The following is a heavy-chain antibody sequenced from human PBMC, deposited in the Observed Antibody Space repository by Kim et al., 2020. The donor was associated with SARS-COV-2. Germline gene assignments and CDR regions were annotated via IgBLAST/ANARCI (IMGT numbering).Heavy chain of an antibody. CDR2: ISYDGSNK. V-gene: IGHV3-30*18. CDR1: GFTFSSYG. J-gene: IGHJ4*02. CDR3: AKGEGPFDY. Sequence: GGSLRLSCAASGFTFSSYGMHWVRQAPGKGLEWVAVISYDGSNKYYADSVKGRFTISRDNSKNTLYLQMNSLRAEDTAVYYCAKGEGPFDYWGQGTLVTVSS.